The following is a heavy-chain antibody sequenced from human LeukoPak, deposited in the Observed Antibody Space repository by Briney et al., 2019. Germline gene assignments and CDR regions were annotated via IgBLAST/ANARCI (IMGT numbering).Heavy chain of an antibody. CDR1: GGSMSSSSHY. J-gene: IGHJ3*02. D-gene: IGHD2-21*02. V-gene: IGHV4-39*01. CDR2: IYYSGST. Sequence: PSETLSLTCTVSGGSMSSSSHYWGWIRQSPGKGLEWIGSIYYSGSTYYNPSLKSRVLISVDTSKNQFSLELRSVTAADTAIYYCARNMTALSRLDVFDIWGPGTMVTVSS. CDR3: ARNMTALSRLDVFDI.